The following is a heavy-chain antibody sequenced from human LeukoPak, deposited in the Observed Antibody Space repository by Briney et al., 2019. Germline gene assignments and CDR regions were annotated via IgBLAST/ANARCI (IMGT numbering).Heavy chain of an antibody. CDR3: ATTYDILSGAAMGDY. D-gene: IGHD3-9*01. V-gene: IGHV4-39*01. Sequence: PSETLSLTCTVSGGSISSGTYYWGWIRQSPGKMGLEWIGNIYYSGSTYYNPSLKSRVTISVDTAKNQLSLRLTSVTAADTAVYYCATTYDILSGAAMGDYWGQGTLVTVSS. CDR2: IYYSGST. CDR1: GGSISSGTYY. J-gene: IGHJ4*02.